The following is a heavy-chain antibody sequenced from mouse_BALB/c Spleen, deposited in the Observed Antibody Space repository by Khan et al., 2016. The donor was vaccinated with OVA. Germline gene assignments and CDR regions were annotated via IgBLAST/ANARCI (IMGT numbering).Heavy chain of an antibody. CDR1: GYTFTRYW. J-gene: IGHJ2*01. CDR2: IYPGDGDT. Sequence: QVQLQQPGAELARPGASVKLSCKASGYTFTRYWMQWVKQRPGQGLEWIGSIYPGDGDTKYTQKFKGKATLTADKSSSTAYMELSSLPSEDSAVFDCASHDGSYIDYWGQGTTLTVSS. D-gene: IGHD1-1*02. CDR3: ASHDGSYIDY. V-gene: IGHV1-87*01.